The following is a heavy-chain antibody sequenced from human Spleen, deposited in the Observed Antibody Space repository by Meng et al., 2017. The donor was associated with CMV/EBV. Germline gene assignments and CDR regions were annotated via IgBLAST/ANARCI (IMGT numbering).Heavy chain of an antibody. V-gene: IGHV3-74*01. CDR2: INSDGSTT. D-gene: IGHD3-16*01. CDR1: GFPFSGYW. CDR3: ASGSWGPPNWYFDL. Sequence: GESLKISCVVSGFPFSGYWMHWVRQLPGKGLVWVSRINSDGSTTSDADSVKGRFTISGDNAKNSLYLQMNSLRAEDTAVYYCASGSWGPPNWYFDLWGRGTLVTVSS. J-gene: IGHJ2*01.